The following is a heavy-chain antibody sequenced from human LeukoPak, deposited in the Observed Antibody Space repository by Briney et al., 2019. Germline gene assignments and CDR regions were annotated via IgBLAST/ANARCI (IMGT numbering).Heavy chain of an antibody. D-gene: IGHD3-22*01. J-gene: IGHJ4*02. V-gene: IGHV3-20*04. CDR2: INWNGGST. CDR1: GHTFDDYG. Sequence: PGGSLRLSCAASGHTFDDYGMSWVRQAPGQGLEWVSGINWNGGSTGYADSVKGRFTISRDNAKNSLYLQMNSLRAEDTALYYCARIKSSGHYSPFDYWGQGALLTVSS. CDR3: ARIKSSGHYSPFDY.